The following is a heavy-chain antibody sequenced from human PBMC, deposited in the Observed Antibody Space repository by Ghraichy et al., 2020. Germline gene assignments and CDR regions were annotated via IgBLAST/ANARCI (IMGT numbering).Heavy chain of an antibody. CDR1: GFTFSSYS. V-gene: IGHV3-21*01. CDR3: ARLELRPLPGLDY. CDR2: ISSSSSYI. D-gene: IGHD3-10*01. J-gene: IGHJ4*02. Sequence: GGSLRLSCAASGFTFSSYSMNWVRQAPGKGLEWVSSISSSSSYIYYADSVKGRFTISRDNAKNSLYLQMNSLRAEDTAVYYCARLELRPLPGLDYWGQGTLVTVSS.